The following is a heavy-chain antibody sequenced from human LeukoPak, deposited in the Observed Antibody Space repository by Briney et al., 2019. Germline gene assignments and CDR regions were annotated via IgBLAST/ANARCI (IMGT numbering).Heavy chain of an antibody. D-gene: IGHD6-19*01. CDR2: ISGSGGST. V-gene: IGHV3-23*01. CDR3: AKDLRSSGWYYFDY. Sequence: GGSLRLSCAASGFTFSSYAMSWVRQAPGKGLEWVSAISGSGGSTYYADSVKGRFTVSRDNSKNTLYLQMNSLRAEDTAVYYCAKDLRSSGWYYFDYWGQGTLVTVSS. CDR1: GFTFSSYA. J-gene: IGHJ4*02.